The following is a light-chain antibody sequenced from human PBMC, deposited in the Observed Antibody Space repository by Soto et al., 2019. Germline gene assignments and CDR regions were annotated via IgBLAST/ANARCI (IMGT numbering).Light chain of an antibody. CDR2: WAS. J-gene: IGKJ2*01. V-gene: IGKV4-1*01. Sequence: DFVMTQSPDSLAVSLGERATINCKSSQNVLYNSNSKNYLAWYQQKPGQPPKLLFYWASTRESGVPDRFSASGSGTDFTLTISSLQADDVAVYYCQQYYSPPHTFGQGNKLEIK. CDR1: QNVLYNSNSKNY. CDR3: QQYYSPPHT.